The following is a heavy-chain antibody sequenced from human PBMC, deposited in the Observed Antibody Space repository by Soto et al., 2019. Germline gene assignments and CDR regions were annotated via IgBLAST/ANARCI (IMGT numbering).Heavy chain of an antibody. CDR1: GYIFTSYW. Sequence: LGESLKISCKGSGYIFTSYWITWVRQMPGKGLEWMGKIDPSDSYTNYSPSFQGHVTISADKSFSTAYLQWSSLKASDSAMYYCAIYYYDSSGYYGIWFDPWGQGTLVTVSS. CDR3: AIYYYDSSGYYGIWFDP. CDR2: IDPSDSYT. J-gene: IGHJ5*02. D-gene: IGHD3-22*01. V-gene: IGHV5-10-1*01.